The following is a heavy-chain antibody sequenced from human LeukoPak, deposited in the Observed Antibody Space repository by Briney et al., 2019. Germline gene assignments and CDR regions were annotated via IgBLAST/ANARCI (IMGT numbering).Heavy chain of an antibody. J-gene: IGHJ3*02. CDR3: ARVSGAGLYGASDAFDI. V-gene: IGHV1-18*01. D-gene: IGHD2-2*02. CDR2: ISAYNGNT. Sequence: ASVKVSCKASGYTFTSYGISWVRQAPGQGLEWMGWISAYNGNTNYAQKLQGRVTMTTDTSTSTAYMELRSLRSEDTAVYYCARVSGAGLYGASDAFDIWGQGTMVTVSS. CDR1: GYTFTSYG.